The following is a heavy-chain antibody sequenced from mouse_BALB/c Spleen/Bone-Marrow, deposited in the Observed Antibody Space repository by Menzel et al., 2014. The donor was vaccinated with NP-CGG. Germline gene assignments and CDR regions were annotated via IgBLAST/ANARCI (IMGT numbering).Heavy chain of an antibody. Sequence: EVQGVESGGGLVKSGGSLKLSCTASGFAFSNCDMSWVRQTPEKRLEWVATITSGGGNTYYPDSVKGRFTISRDNARNTLYLQMSSLRSEDTALYYCARVWDWFAYWGQGTLVTVSA. CDR2: ITSGGGNT. J-gene: IGHJ3*01. CDR1: GFAFSNCD. CDR3: ARVWDWFAY. V-gene: IGHV5-9*02. D-gene: IGHD4-1*01.